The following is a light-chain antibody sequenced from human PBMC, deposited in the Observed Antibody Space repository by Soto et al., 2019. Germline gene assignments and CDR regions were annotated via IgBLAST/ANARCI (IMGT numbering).Light chain of an antibody. J-gene: IGKJ1*01. CDR1: QSVSSSF. V-gene: IGKV3-20*01. Sequence: TQSPSTLSASVGDRVTITCRASQSVSSSFLAWYQQKAGQAPRLLIYGASRRATGIPDRFSGSGSGTDFTLTISRLEPEDFAVYYCQQYVSSPWAFGQGTKVDIK. CDR3: QQYVSSPWA. CDR2: GAS.